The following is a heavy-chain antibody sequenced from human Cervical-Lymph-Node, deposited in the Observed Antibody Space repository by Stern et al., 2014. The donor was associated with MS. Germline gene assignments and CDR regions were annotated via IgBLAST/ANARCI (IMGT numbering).Heavy chain of an antibody. Sequence: QVQLQESGPGLVKPSQTLSLTCTVSCASISTVGYYWSWIRQHPGKGLEWIAYISYIGSTYYNPSLKSRVSISADTSKNQFSLNLTSVTAADTALYYCARSDRLWGSFDYWGQGTLVAVSS. CDR1: CASISTVGYY. D-gene: IGHD3-16*01. CDR2: ISYIGST. V-gene: IGHV4-31*03. J-gene: IGHJ4*02. CDR3: ARSDRLWGSFDY.